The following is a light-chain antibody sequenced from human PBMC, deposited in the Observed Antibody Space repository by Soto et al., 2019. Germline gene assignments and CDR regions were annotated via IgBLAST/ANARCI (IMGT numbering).Light chain of an antibody. V-gene: IGKV1-12*01. CDR2: AAS. J-gene: IGKJ5*01. Sequence: DIQMTQSPSSVSASVGDRVTITCRASQGISSYLAWYQQKPGKAPKLLIYAASNLQSGVPSRFSGSGFGTDFTLTIGSLQPEDVATYYCQPANSFPITVGQVTRLEIK. CDR3: QPANSFPIT. CDR1: QGISSY.